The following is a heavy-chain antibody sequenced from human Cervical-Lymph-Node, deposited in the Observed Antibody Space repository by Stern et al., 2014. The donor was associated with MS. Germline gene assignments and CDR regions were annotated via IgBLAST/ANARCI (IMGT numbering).Heavy chain of an antibody. V-gene: IGHV4-30-4*01. Sequence: QLQLQESGPGLVKPSQTLSLTCAVTGCSISSAEYYWSWIRQSPGKGLEWIGYIHNSGTTYYNPSLKTRVTISVDTSKNQFSLKLRSVTAADTAVYYCSRDADGYSLVFGYWGRGTLVTVSS. D-gene: IGHD5-24*01. CDR2: IHNSGTT. CDR3: SRDADGYSLVFGY. J-gene: IGHJ4*02. CDR1: GCSISSAEYY.